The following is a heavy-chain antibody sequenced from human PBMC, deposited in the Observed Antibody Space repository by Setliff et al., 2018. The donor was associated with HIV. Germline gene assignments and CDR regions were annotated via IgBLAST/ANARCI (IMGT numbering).Heavy chain of an antibody. CDR1: GDSISNHY. Sequence: SETLSLTCNVSGDSISNHYWNWIRQPPGKGLEWIATIYNSGNSVSNPSLKSRVTISVDTSKNQFSLTLNSVTAADTAVYYCARVEAKVRGATYGMDVWGQGTAVTVSS. J-gene: IGHJ6*02. V-gene: IGHV4-59*11. CDR2: IYNSGNS. CDR3: ARVEAKVRGATYGMDV. D-gene: IGHD3-10*01.